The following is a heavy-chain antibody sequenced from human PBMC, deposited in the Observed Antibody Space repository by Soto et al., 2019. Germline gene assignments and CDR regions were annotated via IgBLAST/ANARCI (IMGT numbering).Heavy chain of an antibody. J-gene: IGHJ4*02. CDR3: ARDLITGTTSLTFDY. CDR2: IWYDGSNK. D-gene: IGHD1-7*01. CDR1: GITFLSYG. V-gene: IGHV3-33*01. Sequence: GSLRLSCAASGITFLSYGMHWVRQAPGKGLEWVAVIWYDGSNKYYADSVKGRFTISRDNSKNTLYLQMNSLRAEDTAVYYCARDLITGTTSLTFDYWGQGTLVTVSS.